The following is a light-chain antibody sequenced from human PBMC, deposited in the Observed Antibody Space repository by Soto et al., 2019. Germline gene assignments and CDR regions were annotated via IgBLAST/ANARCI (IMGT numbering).Light chain of an antibody. CDR2: KVS. CDR3: MQGTQWPYT. CDR1: QSLLYSDGNAY. V-gene: IGKV2-30*01. Sequence: DVVMTQSPLALPVTLGQPASVSCRSSQSLLYSDGNAYLSWFHQRPGQAPRRLIYKVSNRDSGVPARFSGSGSDTDFTLRISRVEAEDVGVEYCMQGTQWPYTFGQGTQLEIK. J-gene: IGKJ2*01.